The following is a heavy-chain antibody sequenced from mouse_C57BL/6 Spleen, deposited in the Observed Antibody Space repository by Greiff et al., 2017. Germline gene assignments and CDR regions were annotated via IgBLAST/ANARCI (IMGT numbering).Heavy chain of an antibody. Sequence: EVKLVESGGGLVQPGVSLKLSCAASGFTFSDYYMYWVRQTPEKRLEWVAYISNGGGSTYYPDTVKGRFTISRDNAKNTLYLQMSRLKSEDTAMYYCARHPYGSRDYAMDYWGQGTSVTVSS. J-gene: IGHJ4*01. CDR2: ISNGGGST. D-gene: IGHD1-1*01. V-gene: IGHV5-12*01. CDR1: GFTFSDYY. CDR3: ARHPYGSRDYAMDY.